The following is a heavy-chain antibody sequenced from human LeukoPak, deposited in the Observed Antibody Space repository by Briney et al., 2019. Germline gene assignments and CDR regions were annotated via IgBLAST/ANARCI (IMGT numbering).Heavy chain of an antibody. D-gene: IGHD2-2*01. J-gene: IGHJ3*02. V-gene: IGHV4-59*01. CDR1: GGSISSYY. CDR2: IYCRGST. CDR3: ARDEGSHCSSTSCYDSAFDI. Sequence: SETLSLTCTISGGSISSYYWSWIRQPPGKGLEWIGYIYCRGSTNYNPSLKSRVTISVDTSKNQFSLKLSSVTAADTAVYYCARDEGSHCSSTSCYDSAFDIWGQGTMVTVSS.